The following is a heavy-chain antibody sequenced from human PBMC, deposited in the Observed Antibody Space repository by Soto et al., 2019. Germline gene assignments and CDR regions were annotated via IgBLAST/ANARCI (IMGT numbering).Heavy chain of an antibody. Sequence: QVLLVESGGGVVQPGTSLRLSCVASEFTFGTFAMHWVRQAPGKGLQWVAVISYDETNKYYADSVKGRFTISKDTSKNTLYLQMNSLTVEDTAVYYCVKGQVWTQRGLDYWGRGTLVTVSS. CDR3: VKGQVWTQRGLDY. CDR1: EFTFGTFA. CDR2: ISYDETNK. V-gene: IGHV3-30-3*01. J-gene: IGHJ4*02. D-gene: IGHD1-1*01.